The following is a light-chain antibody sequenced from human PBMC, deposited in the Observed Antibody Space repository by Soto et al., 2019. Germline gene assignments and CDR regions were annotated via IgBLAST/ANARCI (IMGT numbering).Light chain of an antibody. CDR2: DVS. CDR1: SSDVGGYNY. J-gene: IGLJ1*01. Sequence: QSALTQPASVSGSPGQSITISCTGTSSDVGGYNYVSWYQQHPGKAPKLMMYDVSNRPSGVSNRFSGSKSGNTASLTISGLQAEDEADYYCSSYTSSSTLLYVFGTGTKRTVL. V-gene: IGLV2-14*01. CDR3: SSYTSSSTLLYV.